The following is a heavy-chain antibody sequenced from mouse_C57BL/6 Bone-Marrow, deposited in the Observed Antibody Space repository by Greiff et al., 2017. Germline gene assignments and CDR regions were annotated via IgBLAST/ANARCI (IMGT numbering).Heavy chain of an antibody. CDR2: ISYDGSN. CDR3: ASHYCGSKYGFAGFAY. CDR1: GYSITSGYY. Sequence: EVQRVESGPGLVKPSQSLSLTCSVTGYSITSGYYWNWIRQFPGNKLEWMGYISYDGSNNYNPSLKNRIPITRDTSKNQFFLKLSSVTTEDTATYYCASHYCGSKYGFAGFAYWGQGTLVTVSA. D-gene: IGHD1-1*01. V-gene: IGHV3-6*01. J-gene: IGHJ3*01.